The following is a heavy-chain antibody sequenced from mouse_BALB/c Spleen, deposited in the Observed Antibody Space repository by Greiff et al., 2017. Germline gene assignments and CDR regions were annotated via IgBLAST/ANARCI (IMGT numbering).Heavy chain of an antibody. J-gene: IGHJ2*01. CDR3: ARGDDYGDY. V-gene: IGHV1-69*01. CDR2: IDTSDSYT. D-gene: IGHD2-4*01. Sequence: QVQLQQPGAELVMPGASVKMSCKASGYTFTDYWMHWVKQRPGQGLEWIGAIDTSDSYTSYNQKFKGKATLTADKSSSTAYMQLSSLTSEDSAVYFCARGDDYGDYWGQGTTLTVSS. CDR1: GYTFTDYW.